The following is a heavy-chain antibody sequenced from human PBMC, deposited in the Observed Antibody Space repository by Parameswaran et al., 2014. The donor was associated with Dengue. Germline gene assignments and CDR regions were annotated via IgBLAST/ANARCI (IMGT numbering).Heavy chain of an antibody. CDR3: AKDYGSGSYYFFDY. J-gene: IGHJ4*02. V-gene: IGHV3-23*01. D-gene: IGHD3-10*01. Sequence: RWIRQPPGKGLEWVSAISGSGGSTYYADSVKGRFTISRDNSKNTLYLQMNSLRAEDTAVYYCAKDYGSGSYYFFDYWGQGTLVTVSS. CDR2: ISGSGGST.